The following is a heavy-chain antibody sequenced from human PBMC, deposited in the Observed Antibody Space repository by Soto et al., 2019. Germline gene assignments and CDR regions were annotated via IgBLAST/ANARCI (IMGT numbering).Heavy chain of an antibody. CDR3: ARLGGFYQSLDS. V-gene: IGHV4-59*08. CDR1: GGSISSYY. Sequence: PSETLSLTCTVSGGSISSYYWSWIRQPPGKGLEWIGYIYYTGTTTYNPSIKSRVTISVDSSKNQFPLNLTSVSAADTAVYYCARLGGFYQSLDSWGQGTLVTVS. J-gene: IGHJ5*01. CDR2: IYYTGTT. D-gene: IGHD3-22*01.